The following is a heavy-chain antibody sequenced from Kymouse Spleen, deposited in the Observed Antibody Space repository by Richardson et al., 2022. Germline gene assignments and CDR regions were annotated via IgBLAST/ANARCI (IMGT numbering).Heavy chain of an antibody. D-gene: IGHD3-10*01. CDR2: IKQDGSEK. Sequence: EVQLVESGGGLVQPGGSLRLSCAASGFTFSSYWMSWVRQAPGKGLEWVANIKQDGSEKYYVDSVKGRFTISRDNAKNSLYLQMNSLRAEDTAVYYCARENYYGSGSFFDYWGQGTLVTVSS. CDR1: GFTFSSYW. J-gene: IGHJ4*02. CDR3: ARENYYGSGSFFDY. V-gene: IGHV3-7*01.